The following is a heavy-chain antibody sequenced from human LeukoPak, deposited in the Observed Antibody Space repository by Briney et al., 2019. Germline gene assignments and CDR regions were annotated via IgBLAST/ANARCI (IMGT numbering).Heavy chain of an antibody. CDR1: GYTFTNYA. D-gene: IGHD3-3*01. CDR3: ARAVRRDYDFWSGYYRYNWFDP. V-gene: IGHV1-3*01. CDR2: INAGNGNT. J-gene: IGHJ5*02. Sequence: ASVKVSCKASGYTFTNYAMHWVRQAPGQRLEWMGWINAGNGNTKYSQKFQGRVTITRDTSASTAYMKLSSLRSEDTAVYYCARAVRRDYDFWSGYYRYNWFDPWGQGTLVTVSS.